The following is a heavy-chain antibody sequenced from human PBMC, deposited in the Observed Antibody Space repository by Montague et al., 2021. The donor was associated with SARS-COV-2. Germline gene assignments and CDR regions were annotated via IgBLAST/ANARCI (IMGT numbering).Heavy chain of an antibody. V-gene: IGHV3-23*01. J-gene: IGHJ2*01. Sequence: SLRLSCAASGFAFNNFAMTWVRQPPGKGLEWVSSIFGSGAGTYYADSVKGRFTISRDNSRNTVYLQMNSLRAEDTAKYYCTKQTGAGAIVYWYFDLWGRGTVVCVSS. CDR2: IFGSGAGT. D-gene: IGHD6-25*01. CDR3: TKQTGAGAIVYWYFDL. CDR1: GFAFNNFA.